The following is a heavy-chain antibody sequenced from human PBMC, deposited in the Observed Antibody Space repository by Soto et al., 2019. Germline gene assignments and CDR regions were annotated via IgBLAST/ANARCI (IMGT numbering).Heavy chain of an antibody. CDR1: GFTFSSYS. V-gene: IGHV3-48*01. Sequence: PGGSLRLSCAASGFTFSSYSMNWVRQAPGKGLERVSYISSSSSTKYYADSVKGRITISRDNAKNSLYLQMNSLRAEDSAVYYCARDEPETDYYYYYMDVWGKGTTVTVSS. CDR2: ISSSSSTK. J-gene: IGHJ6*03. CDR3: ARDEPETDYYYYYMDV.